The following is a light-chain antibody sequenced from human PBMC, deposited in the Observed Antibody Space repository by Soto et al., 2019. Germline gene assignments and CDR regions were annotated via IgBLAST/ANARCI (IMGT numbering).Light chain of an antibody. V-gene: IGKV3-15*01. CDR1: QSVTSD. Sequence: EVVLTQSPATLSAFPGERATLSCRASQSVTSDLAWYQQTPGQAPRLLIYATSIRATGIPARFSGSGSGKEFTLTISSLQSDDFAMYDCQHYNKWPPMYTFGQGTKLEIK. CDR3: QHYNKWPPMYT. CDR2: ATS. J-gene: IGKJ2*01.